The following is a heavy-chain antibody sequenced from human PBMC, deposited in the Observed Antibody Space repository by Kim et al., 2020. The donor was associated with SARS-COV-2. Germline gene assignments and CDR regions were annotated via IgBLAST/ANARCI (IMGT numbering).Heavy chain of an antibody. D-gene: IGHD3-10*01. J-gene: IGHJ5*02. Sequence: SVKGRFTISRDNSKNTLYLQMNSLRAEDTAVYYCAKDVGYYGSGSDWFDPWGQGTLVTVSS. V-gene: IGHV3-33*06. CDR3: AKDVGYYGSGSDWFDP.